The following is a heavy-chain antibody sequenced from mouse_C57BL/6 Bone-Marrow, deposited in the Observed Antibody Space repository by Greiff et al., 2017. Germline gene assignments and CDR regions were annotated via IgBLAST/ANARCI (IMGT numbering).Heavy chain of an antibody. CDR3: ASDGYHIWYFDV. CDR2: IYPGSGST. J-gene: IGHJ1*03. V-gene: IGHV1-55*01. D-gene: IGHD2-3*01. CDR1: GYTFTSYW. Sequence: QVQLQQPGAELVKPGASVKMSCKASGYTFTSYWITWVKQRPGQGLEWIGDIYPGSGSTNYNEKFKSKATLTVDTSSSTAYMQLSSLTSEDSAVYYGASDGYHIWYFDVWGTGATVTVGS.